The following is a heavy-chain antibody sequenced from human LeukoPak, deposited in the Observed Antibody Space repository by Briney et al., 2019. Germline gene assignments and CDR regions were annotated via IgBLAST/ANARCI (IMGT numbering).Heavy chain of an antibody. J-gene: IGHJ4*02. CDR3: VRGRNAYYFDY. CDR2: ISSSSSYI. V-gene: IGHV3-21*01. CDR1: GFTFSSYS. Sequence: GGSLRLSCAASGFTFSSYSMNWVRQAPGKGLEWVSSISSSSSYIYYADSVKGRFTISRDNAKNSLYLQMNSLRAEDTAVYYCVRGRNAYYFDYWGQGTLVTVSS.